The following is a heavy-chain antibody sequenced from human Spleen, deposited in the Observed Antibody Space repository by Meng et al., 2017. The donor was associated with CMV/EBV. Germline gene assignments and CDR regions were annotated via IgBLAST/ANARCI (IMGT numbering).Heavy chain of an antibody. J-gene: IGHJ4*02. CDR3: ARDPGYSGYDSLGFDY. D-gene: IGHD5-12*01. CDR1: GGTFSSYA. Sequence: GSGLKKPGASVKVPCKASGGTFSSYAISWVGQAPGQGLEWMGGIIPIFGTANYAQKFQGRVTITADESTSTAYMELSSLRSEDTAVYYCARDPGYSGYDSLGFDYWGQGTLVTVSS. V-gene: IGHV1-69*01. CDR2: IIPIFGTA.